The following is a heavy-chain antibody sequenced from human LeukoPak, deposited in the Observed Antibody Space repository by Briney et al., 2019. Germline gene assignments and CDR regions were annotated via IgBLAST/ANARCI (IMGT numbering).Heavy chain of an antibody. D-gene: IGHD1-1*01. Sequence: SETLSLTCTVSGGSISSGGYYWSWIRQPPGKGLEWIGYIYHSGSTYYNPSLKSRVTISVDRSKNQFSLKLSSVTAADTAVYFCARKSPNWSYAHFDYWGQGTLVTVSS. CDR1: GGSISSGGYY. CDR2: IYHSGST. CDR3: ARKSPNWSYAHFDY. J-gene: IGHJ4*02. V-gene: IGHV4-30-2*01.